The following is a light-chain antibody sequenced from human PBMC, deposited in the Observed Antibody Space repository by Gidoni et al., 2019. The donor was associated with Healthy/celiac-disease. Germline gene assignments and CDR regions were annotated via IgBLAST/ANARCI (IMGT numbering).Light chain of an antibody. Sequence: EIVLTQSPATLSLSPGERATLSCRASQRVSSYLAWYQQNPGQAPRLLIYDASNRATGIPARFSGSGSGTDFTLTISSLEPEDFAVYYCQQRSNWPPWVTFGQGTRLEIK. CDR3: QQRSNWPPWVT. CDR2: DAS. V-gene: IGKV3-11*01. CDR1: QRVSSY. J-gene: IGKJ5*01.